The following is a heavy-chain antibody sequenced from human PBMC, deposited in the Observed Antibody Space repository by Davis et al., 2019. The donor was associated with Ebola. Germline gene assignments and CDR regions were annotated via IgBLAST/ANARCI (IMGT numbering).Heavy chain of an antibody. J-gene: IGHJ6*02. V-gene: IGHV4-34*01. CDR3: ARVKQLWYYGMDV. Sequence: MPSETLSLTCAVYAESFSGYYWSWIRQPPGKGLEWIGSIYYSGSTYYNPSLKSRVTISVDTSKNQFSLKLSSVTAADTAVYYCARVKQLWYYGMDVWGQGTTVTVSS. D-gene: IGHD6-13*01. CDR1: AESFSGYY. CDR2: IYYSGST.